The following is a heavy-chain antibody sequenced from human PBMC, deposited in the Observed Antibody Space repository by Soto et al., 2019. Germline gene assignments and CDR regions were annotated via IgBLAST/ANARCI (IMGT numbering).Heavy chain of an antibody. CDR1: GYTFTSYY. Sequence: GASVKVSCKASGYTFTSYYMHWVRQAPGQGLEWMGIINPSGGSTSYAQKFQGRVTMTRDTSTSTVYMELSSLRSEDTAVYYCASCPRYSSGWYQEESGMDVWGQGTTVTVSS. CDR3: ASCPRYSSGWYQEESGMDV. CDR2: INPSGGST. D-gene: IGHD6-19*01. V-gene: IGHV1-46*01. J-gene: IGHJ6*02.